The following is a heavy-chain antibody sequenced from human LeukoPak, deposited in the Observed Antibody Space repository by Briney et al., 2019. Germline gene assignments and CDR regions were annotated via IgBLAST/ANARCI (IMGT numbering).Heavy chain of an antibody. CDR1: GFTFSDYY. CDR2: ISSSGSTI. V-gene: IGHV3-11*04. J-gene: IGHJ5*02. Sequence: GGSLRLSCAASGFTFSDYYMSWLRQAPGKGLEGVSYISSSGSTIYYADSVKGRFTISRDNAKNSLYLQMNSLRAEDTAVYYCARDPRMYNWFDPWGQGTPDTVSS. CDR3: ARDPRMYNWFDP.